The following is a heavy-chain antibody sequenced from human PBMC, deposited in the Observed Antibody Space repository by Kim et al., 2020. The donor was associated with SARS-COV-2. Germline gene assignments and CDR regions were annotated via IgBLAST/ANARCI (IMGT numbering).Heavy chain of an antibody. Sequence: ASVKVSCKASGYTFTGYYMHWVRQAPGQGLEWMGWINPNSGGTKYAEKFQGRVTMTRDTSISTAYMDLSRVRSDDTAVYYCARVGESCSGGTCYASYFYGMDVWGQGPTVTVSS. V-gene: IGHV1-2*02. CDR2: INPNSGGT. CDR1: GYTFTGYY. CDR3: ARVGESCSGGTCYASYFYGMDV. J-gene: IGHJ6*02. D-gene: IGHD2-15*01.